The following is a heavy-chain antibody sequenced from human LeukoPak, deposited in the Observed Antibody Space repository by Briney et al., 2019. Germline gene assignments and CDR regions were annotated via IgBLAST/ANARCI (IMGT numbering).Heavy chain of an antibody. V-gene: IGHV3-15*01. CDR1: GLTFSNAW. Sequence: GGYLRLSCVASGLTFSNAWRSWARQGPGKGLEWVGRIKSKTDGGTTDYAAPAKGTFTISRTDSKNTLYLKMNSLKTEDRAVYYCATEGSYRSSCHVDYWGEGTLVTASS. CDR2: IKSKTDGGTT. J-gene: IGHJ4*02. CDR3: ATEGSYRSSCHVDY. D-gene: IGHD6-13*01.